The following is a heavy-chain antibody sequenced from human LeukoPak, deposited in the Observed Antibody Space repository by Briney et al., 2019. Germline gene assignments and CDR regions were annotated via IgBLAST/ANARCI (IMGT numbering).Heavy chain of an antibody. Sequence: SETLSLTCAVSGGSISSGGYSWSWIRQPPGKGLEWIGYIYHSGSTYYNPSLNSRVTMSVDRSKNQFSLKLSSVTAADTAVYYCARGLLEDQLLFISSFYMDVWGKGTTVTVSS. D-gene: IGHD2-2*01. V-gene: IGHV4-30-2*01. CDR3: ARGLLEDQLLFISSFYMDV. CDR1: GGSISSGGYS. J-gene: IGHJ6*03. CDR2: IYHSGST.